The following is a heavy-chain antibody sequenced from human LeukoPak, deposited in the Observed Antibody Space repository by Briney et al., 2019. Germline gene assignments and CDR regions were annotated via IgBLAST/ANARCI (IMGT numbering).Heavy chain of an antibody. CDR1: GFTFDDYG. D-gene: IGHD2-2*02. Sequence: GGSLRLSCEASGFTFDDYGMSWVRQSTGKGLEWVSAITNWNGGSTGYADSVRGRFTISRDNAKNSLYLQMNSLRAEDTALYYCARCSRSSTNCYSAFDIWGQGTMVTVSS. V-gene: IGHV3-20*04. CDR2: ITNWNGGST. CDR3: ARCSRSSTNCYSAFDI. J-gene: IGHJ3*02.